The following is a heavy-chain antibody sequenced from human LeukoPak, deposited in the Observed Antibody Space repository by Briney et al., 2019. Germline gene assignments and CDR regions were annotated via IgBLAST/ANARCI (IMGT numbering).Heavy chain of an antibody. D-gene: IGHD3-22*01. CDR2: IYHSGST. V-gene: IGHV4-38-2*02. CDR3: ARTITMIEGSLYYFDY. Sequence: SETLSLTCTVSGYSISSGYYWGWIRQPPGKGLAWIGSIYHSGSTYYNPSLKSRVTISVDTSKNQFSLKLSSVTAADTAVYYCARTITMIEGSLYYFDYWGQGTLVTVSS. CDR1: GYSISSGYY. J-gene: IGHJ4*02.